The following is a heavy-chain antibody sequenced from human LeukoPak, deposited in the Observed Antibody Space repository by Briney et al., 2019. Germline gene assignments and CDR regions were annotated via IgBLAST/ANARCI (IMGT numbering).Heavy chain of an antibody. CDR1: GFTFSNAW. Sequence: PGGSLRLSCAASGFTFSNAWMSWVRQAPGKGLEWVSVIYSGGNTYYADSVKGRLTISRDNSKNTLYLQMNSLRAEDTAVYYCARGGSYYEWDYWGQGTLVTVSS. CDR2: IYSGGNT. J-gene: IGHJ4*02. V-gene: IGHV3-66*01. CDR3: ARGGSYYEWDY. D-gene: IGHD1-26*01.